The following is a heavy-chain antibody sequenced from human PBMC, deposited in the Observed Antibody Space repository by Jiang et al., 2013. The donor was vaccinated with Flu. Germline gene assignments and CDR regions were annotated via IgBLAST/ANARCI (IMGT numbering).Heavy chain of an antibody. Sequence: GSGLVKPSGTLSLTCYVSGASIRTRGDYWAWVRQSPRGGLEWIASIYYTGSTNYNPSLKSRVTISVDTSKNQFSLKLSSVTAADTAVYYCASETYFTIFGVVTLAAFDIWGQGTMVTVSS. J-gene: IGHJ3*02. CDR2: IYYTGST. D-gene: IGHD3-3*01. V-gene: IGHV4-39*07. CDR1: GASIRTRGDY. CDR3: ASETYFTIFGVVTLAAFDI.